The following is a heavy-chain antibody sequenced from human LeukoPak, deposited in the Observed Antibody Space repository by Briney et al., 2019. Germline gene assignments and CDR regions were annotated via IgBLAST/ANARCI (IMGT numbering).Heavy chain of an antibody. D-gene: IGHD1-1*01. J-gene: IGHJ6*02. CDR3: ARCQPGHEDDDSHAIDV. CDR2: INPIVGTT. V-gene: IGHV1-69*06. CDR1: GGTFSGYA. Sequence: SVTVSCKASGGTFSGYAMSWVRQAPGQGLEWMGGINPIVGTTNYAQKFQGRVTITADKSTSTAYMELSILRTEDTAVYDCARCQPGHEDDDSHAIDVWGQGTMVTVSS.